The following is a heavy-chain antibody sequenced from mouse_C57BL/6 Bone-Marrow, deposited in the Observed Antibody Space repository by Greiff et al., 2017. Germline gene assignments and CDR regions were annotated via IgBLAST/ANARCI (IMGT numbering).Heavy chain of an antibody. V-gene: IGHV5-17*01. CDR2: ISSGGSTI. J-gene: IGHJ3*01. D-gene: IGHD3-3*01. CDR1: GFTFSDYG. CDR3: ARGDGGEGFAY. Sequence: EVQLVESGGGLVKPGGSLKLSCAASGFTFSDYGMHWVRQAPEKGLEWVAYISSGGSTIYYADTVKGRFTISRGNAKDTLFLQMTSLRSEDTAMYYCARGDGGEGFAYWGQGTLVTVSA.